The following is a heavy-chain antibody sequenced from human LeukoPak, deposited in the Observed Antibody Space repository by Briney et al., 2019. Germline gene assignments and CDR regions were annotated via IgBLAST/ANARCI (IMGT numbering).Heavy chain of an antibody. CDR1: GGSINNYY. CDR3: ARGRYCSADICSGGDAFDI. CDR2: IYTRGST. J-gene: IGHJ3*02. V-gene: IGHV4-4*07. Sequence: PSETLSLTCTVSGGSINNYYWSWIRQPAGKGVEWIGRIYTRGSTNYNPSLKSRVTMSVDTSKSQFSLKLSSVTAADTAVYYCARGRYCSADICSGGDAFDIWGQGTMVSVSS. D-gene: IGHD2-15*01.